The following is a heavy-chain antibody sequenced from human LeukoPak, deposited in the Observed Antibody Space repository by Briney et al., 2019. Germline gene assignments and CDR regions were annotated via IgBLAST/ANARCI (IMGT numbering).Heavy chain of an antibody. Sequence: KTSETLSLTCTVSGGSISSYYWSWIRQPPGKGLEWIGYIYYSGSTKYNPSLKSRVTISVDTSKNQFSLQLNSVTPEDTAVYYCARDLPLRLVDDYGDYAQPGGPYYYYYYGMDVWGQGTTVTVSS. J-gene: IGHJ6*02. V-gene: IGHV4-59*12. CDR3: ARDLPLRLVDDYGDYAQPGGPYYYYYYGMDV. D-gene: IGHD4-17*01. CDR2: IYYSGST. CDR1: GGSISSYY.